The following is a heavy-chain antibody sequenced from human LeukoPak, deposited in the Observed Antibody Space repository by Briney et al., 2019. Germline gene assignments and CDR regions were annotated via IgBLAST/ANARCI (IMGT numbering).Heavy chain of an antibody. CDR3: ARDAGTLYYDSGSYYNVAGGGMDV. Sequence: SVKVSCKISGGSFINYGISWVRQAPGQGLEWMGGIIPMSGTTNYAQKFQGRVAISADVSTSTSYMELSSLRSEDTAMYYCARDAGTLYYDSGSYYNVAGGGMDVWGKGTTVTVSS. D-gene: IGHD3-10*01. CDR1: GGSFINYG. CDR2: IIPMSGTT. J-gene: IGHJ6*04. V-gene: IGHV1-69*01.